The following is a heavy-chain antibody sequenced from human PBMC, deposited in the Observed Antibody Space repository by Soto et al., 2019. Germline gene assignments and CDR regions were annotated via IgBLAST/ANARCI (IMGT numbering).Heavy chain of an antibody. CDR1: GGTFSSYA. CDR3: ARDRSMGAGGYDAFDI. J-gene: IGHJ3*02. D-gene: IGHD3-16*01. V-gene: IGHV1-69*13. Sequence: SVKVSCKASGGTFSSYAISWVRQAPGQGLEWVGGTIPIFGTANYAQKFQGRVTITADESTSTAYMELSSLRSEDTAVFYCARDRSMGAGGYDAFDIWGQGTMVTVSS. CDR2: TIPIFGTA.